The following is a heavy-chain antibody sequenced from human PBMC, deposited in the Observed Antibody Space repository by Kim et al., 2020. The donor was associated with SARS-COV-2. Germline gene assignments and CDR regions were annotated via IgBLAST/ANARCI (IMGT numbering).Heavy chain of an antibody. J-gene: IGHJ6*03. D-gene: IGHD2-2*01. CDR3: ARAKADQVVFNYYFYMDV. CDR2: MNPNSGNT. V-gene: IGHV1-8*02. Sequence: ASVKVSCKASGYTFTSYDINWVRQATGQGLEWMGLMNPNSGNTGYAQKFQGRVTMTRNTSISTGYMELSSLRSEDTAVYYCARAKADQVVFNYYFYMDVWGKGTTVTVSS. CDR1: GYTFTSYD.